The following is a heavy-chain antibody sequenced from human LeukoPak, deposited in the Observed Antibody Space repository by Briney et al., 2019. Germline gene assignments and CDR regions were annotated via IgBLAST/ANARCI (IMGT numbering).Heavy chain of an antibody. CDR3: ARLATVPG. Sequence: ASVKVSCKSSGYTFTGYYLHWVRQAPGQGLEWMGWIHPNSGDTNFAQRFQGRVTMTRDTSISTAYMELTSLRSDDTAVYYCARLATVPGWGQGTLVTVSS. D-gene: IGHD6-19*01. CDR1: GYTFTGYY. J-gene: IGHJ1*01. V-gene: IGHV1-2*02. CDR2: IHPNSGDT.